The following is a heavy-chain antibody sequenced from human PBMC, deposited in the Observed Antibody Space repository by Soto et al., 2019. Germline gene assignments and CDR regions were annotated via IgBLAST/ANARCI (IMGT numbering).Heavy chain of an antibody. J-gene: IGHJ4*02. CDR1: GYTFTSYA. CDR3: ARDTAMALPDA. Sequence: QVQLVQSGAEVKKPGASVKDSCKASGYTFTSYAISWVRQAPGQGLEWMGWISAYNGNTKYAQKLQGKVTLTTDTSTKTAYMELRRLRSDDAAVYYCARDTAMALPDAWGQGTLITVSS. D-gene: IGHD5-18*01. V-gene: IGHV1-18*01. CDR2: ISAYNGNT.